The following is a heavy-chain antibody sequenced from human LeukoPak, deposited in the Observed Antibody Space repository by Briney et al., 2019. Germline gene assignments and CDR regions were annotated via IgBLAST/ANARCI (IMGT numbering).Heavy chain of an antibody. D-gene: IGHD1-26*01. J-gene: IGHJ4*02. CDR3: ARQDRSVGAATKDF. Sequence: SETLSLTCTVSGDSISSKSYYWGWIRQPPGKGLEWVGNIHHSGSTYYNPSLRSRITISVDTSKNQFSLKLTSVTAADTAIYYCARQDRSVGAATKDFWGQGILVTVSS. CDR1: GDSISSKSYY. V-gene: IGHV4-39*01. CDR2: IHHSGST.